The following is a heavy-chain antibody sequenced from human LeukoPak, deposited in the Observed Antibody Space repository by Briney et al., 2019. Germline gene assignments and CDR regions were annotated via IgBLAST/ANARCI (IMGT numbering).Heavy chain of an antibody. J-gene: IGHJ4*02. V-gene: IGHV3-74*01. CDR3: VRDVWGDRDGFFEY. CDR1: GFSFSSYW. Sequence: GASLRLSCAASGFSFSSYWMHWVLQAPGKGLLWVSRVNIDGRSASYAPSVTGRFTMSRDNAKNTVYLQMNSLRAEDTAVYYCVRDVWGDRDGFFEYWGQGTLVTVSS. CDR2: VNIDGRSA. D-gene: IGHD2-21*01.